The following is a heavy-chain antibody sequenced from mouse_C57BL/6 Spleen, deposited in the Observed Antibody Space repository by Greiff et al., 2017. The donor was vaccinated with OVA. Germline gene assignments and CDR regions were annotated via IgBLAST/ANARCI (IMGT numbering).Heavy chain of an antibody. CDR1: GFTFSSYA. CDR2: ISAGGSYT. J-gene: IGHJ4*01. V-gene: IGHV5-4*01. CDR3: AREGGDYAMDY. Sequence: EVKLVESGGGLVKPGGSLKLSCAASGFTFSSYAMSWVRQTPEKRLEWVATISAGGSYTYYPDNVKGRFTISRDNAKNNLYLQMSHLKSEDTAMYYCAREGGDYAMDYWGQGTSVTVSS.